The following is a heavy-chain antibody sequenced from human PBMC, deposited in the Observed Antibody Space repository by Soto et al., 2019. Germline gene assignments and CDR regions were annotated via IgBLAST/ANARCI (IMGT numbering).Heavy chain of an antibody. J-gene: IGHJ4*02. Sequence: QVQLQESGPGLVKPSETLSLTCTVSGGSISSYYWSWIRQPPGKGLEWIGYISYSGNTNYNPSLESRVTISIDTSKNQFSLKLSSVTAADTAVYFCARLRWQLPWYFDYWGQETLVTVSS. D-gene: IGHD2-15*01. CDR1: GGSISSYY. CDR3: ARLRWQLPWYFDY. V-gene: IGHV4-59*08. CDR2: ISYSGNT.